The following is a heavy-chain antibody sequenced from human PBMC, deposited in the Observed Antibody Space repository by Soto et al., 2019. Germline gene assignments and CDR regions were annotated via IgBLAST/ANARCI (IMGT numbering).Heavy chain of an antibody. J-gene: IGHJ4*02. D-gene: IGHD2-15*01. CDR2: IIPMIQTT. Sequence: QVQLVQSGAELRKPGSSVKVSCRASGVTFVNTRLSWVRQAPGQGPEWMGRIIPMIQTTNYAKKFQGRVTITADKPSNTVYMELRGLTSEDTAIYYCATVRLGDSYYYFFDNWGQGSLVTVSA. CDR3: ATVRLGDSYYYFFDN. V-gene: IGHV1-69*08. CDR1: GVTFVNTR.